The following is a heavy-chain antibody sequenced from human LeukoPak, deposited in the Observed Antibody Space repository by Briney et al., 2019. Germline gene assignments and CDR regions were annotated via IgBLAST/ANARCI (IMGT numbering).Heavy chain of an antibody. CDR2: INSDGTNT. D-gene: IGHD4/OR15-4a*01. J-gene: IGHJ4*02. Sequence: PGGSLRLSCAASGFTFSIHGMNWVRQAPGKGLEWVSRINSDGTNTNYADSVKGRFTISRDNAKNTLYLQMNSLRAEDTAVYYCARRAGAYSHPYDYWGQGTLVTVSS. CDR3: ARRAGAYSHPYDY. V-gene: IGHV3-74*01. CDR1: GFTFSIHG.